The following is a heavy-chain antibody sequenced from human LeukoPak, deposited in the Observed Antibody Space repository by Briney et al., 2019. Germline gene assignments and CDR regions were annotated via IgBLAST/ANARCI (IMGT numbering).Heavy chain of an antibody. V-gene: IGHV4-59*01. J-gene: IGHJ6*02. CDR2: IYYSGST. CDR1: GGSISSYY. Sequence: SETLSLTCTVSGGSISSYYWSWIRQPPGKGLEWIGYIYYSGSTNYNPSLKGRVTISVDTSKNQFSLKLSSVTAADTAVYYCARDRGYCSSTSCRSYYYYGMDVWGQGTTVTVSS. CDR3: ARDRGYCSSTSCRSYYYYGMDV. D-gene: IGHD2-2*01.